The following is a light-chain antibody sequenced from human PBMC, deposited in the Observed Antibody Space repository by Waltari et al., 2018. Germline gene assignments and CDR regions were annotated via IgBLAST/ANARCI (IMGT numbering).Light chain of an antibody. CDR3: AAWDDSLNVYV. J-gene: IGLJ1*01. CDR1: SSNIGSNT. CDR2: SNK. Sequence: QSVLTQPPSASGTPGQRPTISCSGSSSNIGSNTVNWYQQLPGTAPKLLIYSNKQRPSGVPDRFSGSKSGTSASLAISGLQSEDEADYYCAAWDDSLNVYVFGTGTKVTVL. V-gene: IGLV1-44*01.